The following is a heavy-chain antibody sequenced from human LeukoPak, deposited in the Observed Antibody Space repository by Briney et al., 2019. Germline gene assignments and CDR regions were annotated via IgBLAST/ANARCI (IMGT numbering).Heavy chain of an antibody. CDR2: MSSDGNKK. CDR1: GFTFNSYT. D-gene: IGHD3-10*01. Sequence: PGGSLRLSCAAPGFTFNSYTMHWVRQAPGKGLEWVAVMSSDGNKKFYAEYVKGRFTISRDNSENTLYLEMNSLRGEDTAVYYCARGDYDLSGSYHHGMDVWGQGTTVTVSS. CDR3: ARGDYDLSGSYHHGMDV. V-gene: IGHV3-30-3*01. J-gene: IGHJ6*02.